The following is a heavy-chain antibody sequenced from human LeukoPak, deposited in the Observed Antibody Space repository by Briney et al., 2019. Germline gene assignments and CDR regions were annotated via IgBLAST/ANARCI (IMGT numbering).Heavy chain of an antibody. J-gene: IGHJ5*02. CDR2: ISAYNGNT. V-gene: IGHV1-18*04. D-gene: IGHD2-2*01. CDR1: GYTFISYG. CDR3: ARLREDIVVVPAAMLNWFDP. Sequence: ASVKVSCKTSGYTFISYGISWVGQAPGKGLEWMGWISAYNGNTNYAQKLHGRVTMTTDTSTSTAYMELRSLRSDDTAVYYCARLREDIVVVPAAMLNWFDPWGQGTLVTVSS.